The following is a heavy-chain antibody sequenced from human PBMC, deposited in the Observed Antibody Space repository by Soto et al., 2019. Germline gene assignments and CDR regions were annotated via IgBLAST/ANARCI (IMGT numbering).Heavy chain of an antibody. CDR3: ARSQGSSTSLEIYFYYYYGMDV. V-gene: IGHV1-69*01. CDR1: GGTFSSYA. Sequence: QVQLVQSGAEVKKPGSSVKGSCKASGGTFSSYAISWVRQAPGKGLEWMGGIIPISGTANYAQKFQGRVTITADESTSTAYMEPSSLRSEDTAVYYCARSQGSSTSLEIYFYYYYGMDVWGQGTTVTVSS. CDR2: IIPISGTA. D-gene: IGHD2-2*01. J-gene: IGHJ6*02.